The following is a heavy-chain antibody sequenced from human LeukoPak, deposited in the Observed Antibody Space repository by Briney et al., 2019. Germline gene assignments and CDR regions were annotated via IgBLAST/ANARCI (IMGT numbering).Heavy chain of an antibody. J-gene: IGHJ4*02. CDR1: GFTFSSYW. CDR2: ISSSSSTI. CDR3: ARVLDYYGSGSYYNGGFDY. V-gene: IGHV3-48*04. Sequence: GGSLRLSCAASGFTFSSYWMSWVRQAPGKGLEWVSYISSSSSTIYYADSVKGRFTISRDNAKNSLYLQMNSLRAEDTAVYYCARVLDYYGSGSYYNGGFDYWGQGTLVTVSS. D-gene: IGHD3-10*01.